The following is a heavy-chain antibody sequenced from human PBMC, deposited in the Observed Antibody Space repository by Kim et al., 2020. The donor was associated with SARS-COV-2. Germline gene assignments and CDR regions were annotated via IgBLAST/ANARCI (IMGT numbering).Heavy chain of an antibody. D-gene: IGHD3-3*01. CDR1: GFTFSSYA. V-gene: IGHV3-64D*09. CDR3: VKEDNIFGGVYYYGMDV. CDR2: ISSNGGST. Sequence: GGSLRLSCSASGFTFSSYAMHWVRQAPGKGLEYVSAISSNGGSTYYADSVKGRFTISRDNSKNTLYLQMSSLRAEDTAEYYCVKEDNIFGGVYYYGMDVWGQGSTVTVSS. J-gene: IGHJ6*02.